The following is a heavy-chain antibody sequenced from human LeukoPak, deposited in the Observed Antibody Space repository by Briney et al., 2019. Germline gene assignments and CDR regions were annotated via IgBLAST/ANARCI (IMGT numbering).Heavy chain of an antibody. CDR2: ISSEGSDK. CDR1: GITFSSYA. V-gene: IGHV3-30-3*01. D-gene: IGHD2-21*02. J-gene: IGHJ5*02. CDR3: ARGLLPPRWFDP. Sequence: PGGSLRLSCAASGITFSSYAMHWVRQAPGKGLEWVAAISSEGSDKYYAESMKGRLTISRDNSKNTLYSQMNSLRAEDTAVYYCARGLLPPRWFDPWGQGTLVTVSS.